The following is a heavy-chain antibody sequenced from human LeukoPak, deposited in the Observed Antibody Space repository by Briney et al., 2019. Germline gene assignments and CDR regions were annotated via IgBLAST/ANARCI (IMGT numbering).Heavy chain of an antibody. D-gene: IGHD3-22*01. CDR1: GYTFTTYG. CDR2: ISAYNGNT. V-gene: IGHV1-18*01. J-gene: IGHJ4*02. Sequence: ASVKVSCKASGYTFTTYGISWVRQAPGQGLEWMGWISAYNGNTNYAQKLQGRVTMTTDTSTSTAYMDLRSLRSDDTAVYYCARAYYDSSGYYLLDYWGQGTLVTVSS. CDR3: ARAYYDSSGYYLLDY.